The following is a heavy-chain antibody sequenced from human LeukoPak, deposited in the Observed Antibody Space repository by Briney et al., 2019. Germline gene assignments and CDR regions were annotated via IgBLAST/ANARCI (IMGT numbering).Heavy chain of an antibody. Sequence: GGSLRLSCAASGVTFSRYSMNWVRQAPGKGLEWVSGISSSGDIRYYADSVKGRFTISRDNSKNTLYLEVISLTAEDTAVYYCAKDDAWLRFGEWSQGTLVTVSS. CDR1: GVTFSRYS. V-gene: IGHV3-23*01. CDR2: ISSSGDIR. D-gene: IGHD3-10*01. CDR3: AKDDAWLRFGE. J-gene: IGHJ4*02.